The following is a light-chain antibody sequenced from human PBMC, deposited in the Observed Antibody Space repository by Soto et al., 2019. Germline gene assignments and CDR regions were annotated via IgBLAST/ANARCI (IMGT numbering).Light chain of an antibody. V-gene: IGLV1-44*01. Sequence: QSALSQPPSASGTPGQRVTVSCSGSTSNIGTNAVNWFQHLPGTAPKLLIYTNNQRPSGVPDRFSASKSGTSASLVIDGLQSEDEADYYCATWHDYFYLFGTGTKVTVL. CDR2: TNN. CDR3: ATWHDYFYL. J-gene: IGLJ1*01. CDR1: TSNIGTNA.